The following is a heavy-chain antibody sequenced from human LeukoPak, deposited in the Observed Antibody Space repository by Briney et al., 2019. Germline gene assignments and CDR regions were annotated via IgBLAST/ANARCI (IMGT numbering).Heavy chain of an antibody. CDR3: AREEFVVVPAPANWFDP. CDR1: GYTFTGYY. Sequence: GASVKVSCKASGYTFTGYYIHWVRQAPGQGLEWMGWINPNSGGTNYAQKFQGRVTMTRDTSISTAYMELSRLRSDDTAVYYCAREEFVVVPAPANWFDPWGQGTLVTVSS. J-gene: IGHJ5*02. D-gene: IGHD2-2*01. CDR2: INPNSGGT. V-gene: IGHV1-2*02.